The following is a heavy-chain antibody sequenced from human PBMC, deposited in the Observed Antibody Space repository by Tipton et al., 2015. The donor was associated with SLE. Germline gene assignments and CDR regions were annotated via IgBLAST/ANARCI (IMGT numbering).Heavy chain of an antibody. J-gene: IGHJ6*02. D-gene: IGHD3-10*01. CDR1: GFTFDDYG. V-gene: IGHV3-20*04. CDR3: AKDRGDGMDV. CDR2: INWNGGST. Sequence: SLRLSCAASGFTFDDYGMSWVRQAPGKGLEWVSGINWNGGSTGYADSVEGRFTISRDNAKNSLYLQMNSLRAEDTAVYYCAKDRGDGMDVWGQGTTVTVSS.